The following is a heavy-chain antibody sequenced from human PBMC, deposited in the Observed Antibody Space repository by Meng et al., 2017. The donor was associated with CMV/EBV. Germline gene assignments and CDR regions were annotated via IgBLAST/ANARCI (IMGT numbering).Heavy chain of an antibody. CDR1: GFTLSSYW. D-gene: IGHD3-10*01. V-gene: IGHV3-7*01. J-gene: IGHJ6*02. CDR2: IKQDGSEK. CDR3: ARLGELLWFGEPLLGMDV. Sequence: GGSLRLSCAASGFTLSSYWMSWVRQAPGKGLEWVANIKQDGSEKYYVDSVKGRFTISRDIAKNSLYLQMNSLRAEDTAVYYCARLGELLWFGEPLLGMDVWGQGTTVTVSS.